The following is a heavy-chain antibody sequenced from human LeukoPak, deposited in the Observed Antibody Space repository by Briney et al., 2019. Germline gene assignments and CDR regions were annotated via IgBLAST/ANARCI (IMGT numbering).Heavy chain of an antibody. CDR2: IYYSGST. CDR3: ASSFLNLGYCSGGSCPTLDY. CDR1: GGSISSGDYY. J-gene: IGHJ4*02. V-gene: IGHV4-30-4*01. Sequence: SQTLSLTCTVSGGSISSGDYYWSWIRQPPGKGLEWIGYIYYSGSTYYNPSLKSRVTISVDTSKNQFSLKLSSVTAADTAVYYCASSFLNLGYCSGGSCPTLDYWGQGTLVTVSS. D-gene: IGHD2-15*01.